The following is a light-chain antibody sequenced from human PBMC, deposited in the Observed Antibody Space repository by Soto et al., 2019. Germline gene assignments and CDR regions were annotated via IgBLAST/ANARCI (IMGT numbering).Light chain of an antibody. CDR3: QQYKSYKS. CDR2: EAS. V-gene: IGKV1-5*01. CDR1: QSINSH. Sequence: DIQMTQSPSTLSASVGDRVTITCRAGQSINSHLAWYQQNPGKAPKVLIYEASSLESGVPSRFSGSGSGTEFTLAISSLQPDDFATYYCQQYKSYKSFGQGTQVEIK. J-gene: IGKJ1*01.